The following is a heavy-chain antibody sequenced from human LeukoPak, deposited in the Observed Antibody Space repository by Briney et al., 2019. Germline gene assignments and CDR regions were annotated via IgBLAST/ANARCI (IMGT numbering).Heavy chain of an antibody. V-gene: IGHV3-15*01. J-gene: IGHJ6*03. CDR2: IKSKTDGGTT. CDR1: GFTFSNAW. CDR3: TTDHDYGDYLRVYYYYMDV. Sequence: PGGSLRLSCAASGFTFSNAWMSWVRQAPGKGLEWVGRIKSKTDGGTTDYAAPVKGRFTISRDDSKNTLYLQMNSLKTEDTAVYYCTTDHDYGDYLRVYYYYMDVWGKGTTVTVSS. D-gene: IGHD4-17*01.